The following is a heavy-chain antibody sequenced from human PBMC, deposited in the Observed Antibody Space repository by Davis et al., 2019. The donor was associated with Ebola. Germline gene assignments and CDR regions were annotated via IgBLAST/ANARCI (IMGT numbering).Heavy chain of an antibody. J-gene: IGHJ4*02. Sequence: GGSLRLSCEGTGFTFSSYAMSWVRQAPGKGLEWVSSSGTGGNTYYADSVKGRFTISRDNSKSTLYLQMNSLRAEDTATYFCAKSADLESWGQGTLVTVSS. CDR2: SGTGGNT. CDR3: AKSADLES. CDR1: GFTFSSYA. V-gene: IGHV3-23*01.